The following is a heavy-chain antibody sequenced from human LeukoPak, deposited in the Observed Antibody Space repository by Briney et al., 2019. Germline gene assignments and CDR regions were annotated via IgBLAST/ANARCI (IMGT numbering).Heavy chain of an antibody. V-gene: IGHV3-30-3*01. CDR1: GFTFSSYS. D-gene: IGHD6-13*01. J-gene: IGHJ4*02. CDR2: ISYDGSNQ. CDR3: ARVGGQQLVRNYYFDY. Sequence: PGRSLRLSCAASGFTFSSYSMHWVRQAPGKGLGWVAVISYDGSNQYYADSVEGRFTISRDNSKNTLYLQMNSLRTEDTAVFYCARVGGQQLVRNYYFDYWGQGTLVTVSS.